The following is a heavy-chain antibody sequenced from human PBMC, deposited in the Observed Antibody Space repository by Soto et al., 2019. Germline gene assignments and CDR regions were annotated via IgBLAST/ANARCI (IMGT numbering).Heavy chain of an antibody. J-gene: IGHJ4*02. CDR1: GFTFSSYS. CDR3: ARDLRYCTNGVCYNKKAYYFDY. D-gene: IGHD2-8*01. V-gene: IGHV3-21*01. CDR2: ISSSSSYI. Sequence: EVQLVESGGGLVKPGGSLRLSCPASGFTFSSYSMNWVRQAPGKGLEWVSSISSSSSYIYYADSVKGRFTISRDNAKNSLYLQMNSLRAEDTAVYYCARDLRYCTNGVCYNKKAYYFDYWGQGTLVTVSS.